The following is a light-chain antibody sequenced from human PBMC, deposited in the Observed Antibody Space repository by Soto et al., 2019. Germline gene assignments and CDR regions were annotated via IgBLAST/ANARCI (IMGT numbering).Light chain of an antibody. V-gene: IGLV2-14*01. CDR2: EVS. CDR3: SSYTSSSVV. J-gene: IGLJ2*01. CDR1: SSDVGGYNY. Sequence: QSALTQPASVSGSPGQSITISCTGTSSDVGGYNYVSWYQQHPGKAPKLMIYEVSNRPSGVSNRFSGSKSGNTASLTISVLQAEDAADYYCSSYTSSSVVFGGGTKLTVL.